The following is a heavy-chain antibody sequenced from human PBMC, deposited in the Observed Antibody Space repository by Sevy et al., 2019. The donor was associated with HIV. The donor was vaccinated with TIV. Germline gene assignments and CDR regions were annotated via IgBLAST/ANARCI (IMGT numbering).Heavy chain of an antibody. J-gene: IGHJ4*02. V-gene: IGHV3-48*03. CDR3: ARDLPPSATTVAHFDC. CDR2: ITNSGTTN. Sequence: GGSLRLSCTASGFPFSSYEMNWVRQAPGKGLEWVSYITNSGTTNYYSDSVRGRFTISRDNARNSLHLQMNSLRAEDTAVYYCARDLPPSATTVAHFDCWSQGTLVTVSS. D-gene: IGHD4-17*01. CDR1: GFPFSSYE.